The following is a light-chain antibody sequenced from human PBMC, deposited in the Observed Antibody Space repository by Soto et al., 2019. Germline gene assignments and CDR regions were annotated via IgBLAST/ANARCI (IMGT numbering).Light chain of an antibody. V-gene: IGLV1-44*01. CDR2: SND. J-gene: IGLJ1*01. CDR1: SSNIASNT. CDR3: ASWDDSLNGHV. Sequence: QSVLTQPPSASGTPGQRVTVSCSGSSSNIASNTVNWYQQLPGTAPKLLIYSNDQRPSGVPDRFSASKSGTSASLAISGLQSEDEADYYCASWDDSLNGHVFGTGTKGTV.